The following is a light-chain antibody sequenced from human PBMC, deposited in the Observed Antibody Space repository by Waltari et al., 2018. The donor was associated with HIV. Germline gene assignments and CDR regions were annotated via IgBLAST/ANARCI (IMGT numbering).Light chain of an antibody. CDR1: SSDVGAYNY. J-gene: IGLJ2*01. Sequence: QSALTQPPSASGSPGHSVPITCAGTSSDVGAYNYVPWYQHHPGKAPKLIVYEVTKRPSVVPDRFSGSNAGNAASLTVSELQTEDEAVYYCSSYAGSNTLIFGGGT. CDR2: EVT. CDR3: SSYAGSNTLI. V-gene: IGLV2-8*01.